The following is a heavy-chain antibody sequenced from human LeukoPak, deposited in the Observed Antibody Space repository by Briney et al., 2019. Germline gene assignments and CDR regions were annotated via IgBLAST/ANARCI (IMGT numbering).Heavy chain of an antibody. J-gene: IGHJ4*02. CDR3: ARDMDGGNFDY. CDR1: GGPISSYY. D-gene: IGHD4-23*01. V-gene: IGHV4-59*12. Sequence: SETLSLTCTVSGGPISSYYWSWIRQPPGKGLEWIGYIYYSGSTNYNPSLKSRVTISVDTSKNQFSLKLSSVTAADTAVYYCARDMDGGNFDYWGQGTLVTVSS. CDR2: IYYSGST.